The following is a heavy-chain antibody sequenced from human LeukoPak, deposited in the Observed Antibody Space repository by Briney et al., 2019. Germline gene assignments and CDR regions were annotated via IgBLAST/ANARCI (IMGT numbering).Heavy chain of an antibody. J-gene: IGHJ6*02. CDR3: ARDPRHYDILTGSYYYYGMDV. V-gene: IGHV4-39*07. D-gene: IGHD3-9*01. Sequence: SETLSLTCTVSGGSISSSSYYWGWIRQPPGKGLEWIGEINHSGSTNYNPSLKSRVTISVDTSKNQFSLKLSSVTAADTAVYYCARDPRHYDILTGSYYYYGMDVWGQGTTVTVSS. CDR1: GGSISSSSYY. CDR2: INHSGST.